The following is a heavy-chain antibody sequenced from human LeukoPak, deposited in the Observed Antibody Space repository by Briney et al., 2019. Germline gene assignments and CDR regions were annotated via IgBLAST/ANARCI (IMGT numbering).Heavy chain of an antibody. V-gene: IGHV3-23*01. D-gene: IGHD6-13*01. Sequence: GGSLRLSCAAPGFTFSSYAMSWVRQAPGKGLEWVSAISGSGGSTYYADSVKGRFTISRDNSKNTLYLQMNSLRAEDTAVYYCAKKARSWLLYHYFDYWGQGTLVTVSS. CDR1: GFTFSSYA. CDR2: ISGSGGST. CDR3: AKKARSWLLYHYFDY. J-gene: IGHJ4*02.